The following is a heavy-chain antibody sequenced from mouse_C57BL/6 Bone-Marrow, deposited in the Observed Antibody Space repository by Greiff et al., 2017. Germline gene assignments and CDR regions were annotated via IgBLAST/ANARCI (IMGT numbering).Heavy chain of an antibody. V-gene: IGHV1-81*01. CDR2: IYPRSGNT. CDR1: GYTFTSSG. CDR3: ASCLYCYGSSYYYWYFDV. J-gene: IGHJ1*01. D-gene: IGHD1-1*01. Sequence: QVQLQQSGAELARPGASVKLSCKASGYTFTSSGISWVKQRTGQGLEWIGEIYPRSGNTYYNEKFKGKATLTADKSSSTAYMELRSLTSEDSAVYFCASCLYCYGSSYYYWYFDVWGAAATVPVST.